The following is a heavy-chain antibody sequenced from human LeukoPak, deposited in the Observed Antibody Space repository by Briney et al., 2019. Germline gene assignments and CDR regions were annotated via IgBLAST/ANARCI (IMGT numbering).Heavy chain of an antibody. V-gene: IGHV4-39*01. Sequence: SETLSLTCAVSGGSIDGRSYNWGWVRQPPGKGLEWLGSIYDSLSAYYNPSLKSRVTISIDMSKKQFSLNLNSATAADSAVYYCAPFVSIRGGIHLNYFDPWGQGRLVTVSS. CDR3: APFVSIRGGIHLNYFDP. D-gene: IGHD2-15*01. J-gene: IGHJ4*02. CDR1: GGSIDGRSYN. CDR2: IYDSLSA.